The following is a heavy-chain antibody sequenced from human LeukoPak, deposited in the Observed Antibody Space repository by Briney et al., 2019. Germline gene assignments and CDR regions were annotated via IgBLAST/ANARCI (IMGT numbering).Heavy chain of an antibody. D-gene: IGHD6-13*01. CDR2: INQDGTEK. V-gene: IGHV3-7*03. J-gene: IGHJ4*02. Sequence: GGSLRLSCAASGFTFSLYWMNWVRQAPGEGLEWVAKINQDGTEKAYVDSVRGRFTISRDNAKNSLFLQMNSLRAEDTAVYYCARGPLIAAAGTWWGQGTLVTVSS. CDR3: ARGPLIAAAGTW. CDR1: GFTFSLYW.